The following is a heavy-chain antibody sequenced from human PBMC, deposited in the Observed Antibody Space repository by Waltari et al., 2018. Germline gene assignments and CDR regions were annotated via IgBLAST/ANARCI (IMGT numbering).Heavy chain of an antibody. CDR1: GFTFSSYA. J-gene: IGHJ4*02. D-gene: IGHD3-22*01. Sequence: QVQLVESGGGVVQPGRSLRLSCAASGFTFSSYAMHWVRQAPGTGLEWVAVISYDGSNKYYADSVKGRFTISRDNSKNTLYLQMNSLRAEDTAVYYCARDALVYDSSGYSLPSDYWGQGTLVTVSS. CDR2: ISYDGSNK. CDR3: ARDALVYDSSGYSLPSDY. V-gene: IGHV3-30*01.